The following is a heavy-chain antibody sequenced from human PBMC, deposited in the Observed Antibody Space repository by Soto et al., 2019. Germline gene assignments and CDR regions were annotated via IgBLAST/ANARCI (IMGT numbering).Heavy chain of an antibody. D-gene: IGHD3-3*01. V-gene: IGHV1-3*01. CDR1: GYTFTSYA. CDR3: ARLGLRFLEWSNYYFDY. J-gene: IGHJ4*02. Sequence: QVQLVQSGAEVRKHGASVKVSCKASGYTFTSYAMHWVRQAPGQRLEWMGWINAGNGNTKYSQKFQGRVTITRDTSASTAYMELSSLRYEDTAVYYCARLGLRFLEWSNYYFDYWGQGTLVTVSS. CDR2: INAGNGNT.